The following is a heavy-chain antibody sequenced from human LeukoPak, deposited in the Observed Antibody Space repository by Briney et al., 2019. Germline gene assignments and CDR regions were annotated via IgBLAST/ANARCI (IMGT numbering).Heavy chain of an antibody. V-gene: IGHV1-46*01. CDR3: ARFTPRLSREKFDY. CDR2: INPSGGST. J-gene: IGHJ4*02. D-gene: IGHD3-3*02. Sequence: AASVKVSCKASGYTFTRYYMYWVRQAPGQGLEWMGIINPSGGSTNYAQKFQGRVTMTRDTSTNTVYMELSSLRSEDTAVYYCARFTPRLSREKFDYWGQGTLVTVSS. CDR1: GYTFTRYY.